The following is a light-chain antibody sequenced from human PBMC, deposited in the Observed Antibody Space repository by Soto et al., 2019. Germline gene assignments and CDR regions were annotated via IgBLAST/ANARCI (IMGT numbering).Light chain of an antibody. CDR3: CSYAGGDTFV. CDR1: SSDVGSYNL. CDR2: EVT. J-gene: IGLJ2*01. V-gene: IGLV2-23*02. Sequence: QSALTQPASVSGSPGQSIAISCTGTSSDVGSYNLVSWFRQHPGKAPKLIIYEVTTRPSGVSDRFSGSKSGNTASLTISGLQAEDEADYFCCSYAGGDTFVFGGGTKVTVL.